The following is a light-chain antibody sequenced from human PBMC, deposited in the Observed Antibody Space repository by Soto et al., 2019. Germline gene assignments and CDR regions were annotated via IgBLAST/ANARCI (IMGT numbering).Light chain of an antibody. CDR1: QDISNY. CDR3: QQYDNLPPLT. V-gene: IGKV1-33*01. Sequence: DIQMTQSPSSLSASVGDRVTITCQASQDISNYLNWYQQKPGKAPKLLIYAASNLETGVPSRFSGSGSGTDFTFTISSLQPEDFATYYCQQYDNLPPLTFGGGTKVEIK. CDR2: AAS. J-gene: IGKJ4*01.